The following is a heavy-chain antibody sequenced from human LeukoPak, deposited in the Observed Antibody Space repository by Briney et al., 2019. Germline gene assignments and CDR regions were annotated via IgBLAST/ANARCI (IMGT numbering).Heavy chain of an antibody. J-gene: IGHJ4*02. Sequence: PGGSLRLFCAASGFTFNNYALHWVRQAPGKGLEYVSAISTNGDSTYYANSVKGRFTISRDNSKNTLYLQMGSLRAEDMAVYYCARYCNGVNCYSGYDYWGQGTLVTVSS. D-gene: IGHD2-15*01. CDR1: GFTFNNYA. V-gene: IGHV3-64*01. CDR2: ISTNGDST. CDR3: ARYCNGVNCYSGYDY.